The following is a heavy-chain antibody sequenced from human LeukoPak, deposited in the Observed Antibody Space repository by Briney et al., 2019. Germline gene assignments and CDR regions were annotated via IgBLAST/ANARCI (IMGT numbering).Heavy chain of an antibody. Sequence: ASVKVSCKASGYTFTSYAMHWVRQAPGQRLEWMGWINAGNGNTKYSQKFQGRVTITRDTSASTAYMELSSLRSEDTAVYYCARGRFCSGGSCYSGIFLYWGQGTLVTVSS. CDR1: GYTFTSYA. V-gene: IGHV1-3*01. D-gene: IGHD2-15*01. CDR3: ARGRFCSGGSCYSGIFLY. CDR2: INAGNGNT. J-gene: IGHJ4*02.